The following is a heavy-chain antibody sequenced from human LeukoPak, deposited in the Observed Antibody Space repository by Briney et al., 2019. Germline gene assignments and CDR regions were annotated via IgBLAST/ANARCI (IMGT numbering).Heavy chain of an antibody. J-gene: IGHJ4*02. CDR2: ISSNGGST. CDR3: AREYCCGGSCYSFFDY. Sequence: GGSLRLSCAASGFTFSSYAMHWVRQAPGKGLEYVSAISSNGGSTYYANSVKGRFIISRDNSKNTLYLQMGSLRAEDMAVYYCAREYCCGGSCYSFFDYWGQGTLVTVSS. D-gene: IGHD2-15*01. V-gene: IGHV3-64*01. CDR1: GFTFSSYA.